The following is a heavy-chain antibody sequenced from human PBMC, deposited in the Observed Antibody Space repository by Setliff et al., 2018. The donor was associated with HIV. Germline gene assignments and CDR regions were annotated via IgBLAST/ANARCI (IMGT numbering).Heavy chain of an antibody. D-gene: IGHD3-22*01. CDR1: GGSFSGYY. CDR3: ARQTYYYDNSGHNWFDP. J-gene: IGHJ5*02. CDR2: INHSGST. V-gene: IGHV4-34*01. Sequence: SETLSLTCAVYGGSFSGYYWSWIRQPPGKGLEWIGEINHSGSTNYNPSLKSRVTISVDTSKNQFSLKLSSATAADTAVYYCARQTYYYDNSGHNWFDPWGQGTLVTVSS.